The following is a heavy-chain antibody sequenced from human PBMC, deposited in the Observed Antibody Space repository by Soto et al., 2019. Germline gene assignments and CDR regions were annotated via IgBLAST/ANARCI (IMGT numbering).Heavy chain of an antibody. CDR3: ARRNGYYSVDY. J-gene: IGHJ4*02. V-gene: IGHV3-21*01. Sequence: EVHLVESGGGLVKPGGSLRLSCAASGFTFSTYSMHWVRQAPGKGLEWVSAISSRSSYIYYADSVKGRFTISRDNAKNSLDLQMNSLRAEDTAVYYCARRNGYYSVDYWGQGTLVTVSS. CDR1: GFTFSTYS. CDR2: ISSRSSYI. D-gene: IGHD3-22*01.